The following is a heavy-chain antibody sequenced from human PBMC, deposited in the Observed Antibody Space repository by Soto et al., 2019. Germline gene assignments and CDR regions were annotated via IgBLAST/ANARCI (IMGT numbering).Heavy chain of an antibody. CDR1: GGSISSGGYS. J-gene: IGHJ4*02. V-gene: IGHV4-30-2*01. CDR2: VYHSGST. CDR3: ARESYYYDSSGYFDY. Sequence: PSETLSLTCAVSGGSISSGGYSWSWIRQPPGKGLEWIGYVYHSGSTYYNPSLKSRVTISVDRSKNQFSLKLSSVTAADTAVYYCARESYYYDSSGYFDYWGQGTLVSVSS. D-gene: IGHD3-22*01.